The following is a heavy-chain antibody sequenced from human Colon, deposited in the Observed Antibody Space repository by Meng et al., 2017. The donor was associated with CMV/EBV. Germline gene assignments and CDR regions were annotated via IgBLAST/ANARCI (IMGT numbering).Heavy chain of an antibody. V-gene: IGHV3-15*01. J-gene: IGHJ3*01. CDR3: TTDRPLRGGKLIEF. CDR1: YVW. Sequence: YVWLTWVRQAPGKGPEWVALMRGQPGGGTSDYASAVKGRFTISRDDSKRMVYLQMDSLKIEDTALYYCTTDRPLRGGKLIEFWGQGTMVTVSS. D-gene: IGHD2-21*01. CDR2: MRGQPGGGTS.